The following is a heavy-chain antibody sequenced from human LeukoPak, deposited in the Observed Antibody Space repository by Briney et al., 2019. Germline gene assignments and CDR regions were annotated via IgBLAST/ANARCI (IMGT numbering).Heavy chain of an antibody. V-gene: IGHV3-21*01. J-gene: IGHJ4*02. CDR3: ARDRPSSGSAAAGPFDY. D-gene: IGHD6-13*01. CDR2: ISSSSSYI. CDR1: GFTFSSYS. Sequence: GGSLRLSCATSGFTFSSYSMNWVRQAPGKGLEWVSSISSSSSYIYYADSVKGRFTISRDNAKNSLYLQMNSLRAEDTAVYYCARDRPSSGSAAAGPFDYWGQGTLVTVSS.